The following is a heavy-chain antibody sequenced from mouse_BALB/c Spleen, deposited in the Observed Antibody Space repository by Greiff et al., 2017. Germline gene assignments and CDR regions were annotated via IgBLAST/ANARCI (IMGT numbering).Heavy chain of an antibody. V-gene: IGHV5-12-2*01. CDR1: GFTFSSYT. D-gene: IGHD1-1*01. J-gene: IGHJ4*01. CDR2: ISNGGGST. CDR3: ARRDLLQRDYAMDY. Sequence: EVQGVESGGGLVQPGGSLKLSCAASGFTFSSYTMSWVRQTPEKRLEWVAYISNGGGSTYYPDTVKGRFTISRDNAKNTLYLQMSSLKSEDTAMYYCARRDLLQRDYAMDYWGQGTSVTVSS.